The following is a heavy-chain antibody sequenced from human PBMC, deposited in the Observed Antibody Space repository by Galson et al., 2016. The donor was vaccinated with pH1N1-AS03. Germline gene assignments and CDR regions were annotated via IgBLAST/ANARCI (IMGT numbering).Heavy chain of an antibody. J-gene: IGHJ6*02. V-gene: IGHV1-69*05. CDR1: GGTFDNHP. D-gene: IGHD3-16*02. CDR3: AKTRGYHSRDAMDV. CDR2: FIPIFGTT. Sequence: SCEASGGTFDNHPINWVRQAPGQGLEWMGGFIPIFGTTNYAPKYQGRVTFTTDDSTTTVYMELSNLRSEDTAVYYCAKTRGYHSRDAMDVWGQGTTVTVSS.